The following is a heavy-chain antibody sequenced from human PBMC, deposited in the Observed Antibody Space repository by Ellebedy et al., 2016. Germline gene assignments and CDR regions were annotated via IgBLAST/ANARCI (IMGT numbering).Heavy chain of an antibody. Sequence: ASVKVSCKVSGHASTTYGINWVRQAPGQGLEWMGWISSYNGNTKSAQKFQDRGTMTRDTSTNTMYMELRSLTSDDTALYYCARVGPSTILKNFDSFDIWGQGTMVTVSS. J-gene: IGHJ3*02. D-gene: IGHD3-9*01. CDR2: ISSYNGNT. CDR3: ARVGPSTILKNFDSFDI. CDR1: GHASTTYG. V-gene: IGHV1-18*01.